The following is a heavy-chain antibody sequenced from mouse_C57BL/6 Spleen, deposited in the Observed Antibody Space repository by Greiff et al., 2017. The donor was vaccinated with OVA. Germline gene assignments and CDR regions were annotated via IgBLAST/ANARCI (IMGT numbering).Heavy chain of an antibody. Sequence: VMLVESGPGLVQPSQSLSITCTVSGFSLTSYGVHWVRQSPGKGLEWLGVIWSGGSTDYNAAFISRLSISKDNSKSQVFFKMNSLQADDTAIYYCARNSEWDYSAWFAYWGQGTLVTVSA. V-gene: IGHV2-2*01. CDR1: GFSLTSYG. CDR3: ARNSEWDYSAWFAY. J-gene: IGHJ3*01. D-gene: IGHD1-1*01. CDR2: IWSGGST.